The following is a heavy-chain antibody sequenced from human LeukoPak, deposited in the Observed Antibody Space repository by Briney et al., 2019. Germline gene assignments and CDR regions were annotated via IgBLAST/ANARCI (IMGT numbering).Heavy chain of an antibody. CDR2: ISSSGNTI. V-gene: IGHV3-48*04. J-gene: IGHJ6*02. Sequence: QPGRSLRLSCAASGFTLSTYGMHWVRQAPGKGLEWVSYISSSGNTIYYADSVKGRFTISRDNAKNSLYLQMNSLRAEDTAVYYCASSLYYYYGMDVWGQGTTVTVSS. CDR3: ASSLYYYYGMDV. CDR1: GFTLSTYG.